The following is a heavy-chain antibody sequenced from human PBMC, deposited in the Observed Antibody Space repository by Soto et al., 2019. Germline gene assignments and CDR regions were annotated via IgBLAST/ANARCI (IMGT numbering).Heavy chain of an antibody. Sequence: RASVKVSCKASGYTFTSYGISWVRQAPGQGLEWMGWISAYNGNTNYAQKLQGRVTMTTDTSTSTAYMELRSLRSDDTAVYYCARGVYGDYRNSPLDYWGQGTLVTVSS. V-gene: IGHV1-18*04. CDR3: ARGVYGDYRNSPLDY. CDR2: ISAYNGNT. CDR1: GYTFTSYG. J-gene: IGHJ4*02. D-gene: IGHD4-17*01.